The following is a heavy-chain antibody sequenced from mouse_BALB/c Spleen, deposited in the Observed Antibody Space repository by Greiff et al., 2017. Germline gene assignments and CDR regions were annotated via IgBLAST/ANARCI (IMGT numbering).Heavy chain of an antibody. V-gene: IGHV5-9*03. J-gene: IGHJ2*01. Sequence: EVQGVESGAGLVQPGRSRKLTCAASGFTFSSYTLSWVRQTPEKRLEWVATISSGGGNTYYPDSVKGRFTISRDNAKNNLSLQMSSLRSEDTALYYCARSPLYGSSFDYWGQGTTLTVSS. CDR1: GFTFSSYT. D-gene: IGHD1-1*01. CDR3: ARSPLYGSSFDY. CDR2: ISSGGGNT.